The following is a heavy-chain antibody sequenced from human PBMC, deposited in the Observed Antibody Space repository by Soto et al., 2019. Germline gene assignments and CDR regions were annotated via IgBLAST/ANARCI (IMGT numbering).Heavy chain of an antibody. D-gene: IGHD2-8*01. CDR1: GGSISSYY. CDR3: ARNSDGAHNWFDP. CDR2: IYYSGST. J-gene: IGHJ5*02. V-gene: IGHV4-59*01. Sequence: QVQLQESGPGLVKPSETLSLTCTVSGGSISSYYWSWIRQPPGKGLEWIGYIYYSGSTNYNPSLTSRVTISVDTSKNQFSLKLSSVTAADTAVYYCARNSDGAHNWFDPWGQGTLVTVSS.